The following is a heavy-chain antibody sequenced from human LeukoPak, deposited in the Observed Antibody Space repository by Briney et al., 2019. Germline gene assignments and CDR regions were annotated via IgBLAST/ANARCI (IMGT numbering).Heavy chain of an antibody. D-gene: IGHD1/OR15-1a*01. J-gene: IGHJ4*02. Sequence: PGGSLRLSCAASGFTFSIYAMSWVRQAPGKGLKWVSAVSGSGGTTYYADSVKGRFTISRDNSKNTLYLLMNTLRAEDTALYYCAKFSRPNSDLTEHSDYWGQGTQVAVS. CDR3: AKFSRPNSDLTEHSDY. CDR1: GFTFSIYA. CDR2: VSGSGGTT. V-gene: IGHV3-23*01.